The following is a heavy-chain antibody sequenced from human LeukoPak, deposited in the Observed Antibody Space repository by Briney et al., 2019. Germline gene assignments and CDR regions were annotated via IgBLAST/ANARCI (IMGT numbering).Heavy chain of an antibody. J-gene: IGHJ5*02. D-gene: IGHD2-8*01. CDR1: GGSFSGYY. CDR3: ASPSCSTSYNWFDP. Sequence: SETLPLSCAVYGGSFSGYYWSWSRQPPGKGVEWIGDINHSESTNYNPSLKSRVTITVDTSKNQFSLKLSSVSAADAAVYFCASPSCSTSYNWFDPWGQGTLVTVSS. CDR2: INHSEST. V-gene: IGHV4-34*01.